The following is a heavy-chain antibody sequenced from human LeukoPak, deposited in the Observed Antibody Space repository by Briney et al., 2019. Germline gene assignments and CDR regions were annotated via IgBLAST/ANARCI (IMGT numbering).Heavy chain of an antibody. CDR3: VKDQYSGSGSYPDAFDF. J-gene: IGHJ3*01. CDR1: GFSFSIYT. D-gene: IGHD3-10*01. V-gene: IGHV3-23*01. CDR2: ISGGGSA. Sequence: PGGSLRLSCAASGFSFSIYTMTWVRQAPGMGLQWASVISGGGSAYYADSVKGRFTVSRDNSRNAVYLQMNSLRVEDTAVYYCVKDQYSGSGSYPDAFDFWGQGTVVTVSS.